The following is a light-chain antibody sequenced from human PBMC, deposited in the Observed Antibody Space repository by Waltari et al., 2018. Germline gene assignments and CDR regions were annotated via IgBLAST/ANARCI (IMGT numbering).Light chain of an antibody. CDR2: EVS. CDR3: SSHTSTVPHV. Sequence: QSALTQPAFVSGSPGQSITISCTGTSSDVGGYGYVPWYQQYPGKAPQLVIYEVSYRASGISTRFSGSKSGNTASLTISGLQAEDEADYYCSSHTSTVPHVFGTGTRVTVV. J-gene: IGLJ1*01. V-gene: IGLV2-14*01. CDR1: SSDVGGYGY.